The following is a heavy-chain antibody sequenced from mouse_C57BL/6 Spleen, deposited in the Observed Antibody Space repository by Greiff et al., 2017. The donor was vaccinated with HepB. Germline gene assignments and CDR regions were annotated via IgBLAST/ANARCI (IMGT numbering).Heavy chain of an antibody. J-gene: IGHJ4*01. CDR2: INPSTGGT. CDR1: GYSFTGYY. CDR3: ARRGYDYDAMDY. Sequence: VQLQQSGPELVKPGASVKISCKASGYSFTGYYMNWVKQSPEKSLEWIGEINPSTGGTTYNQKFKAKATLTVDKSSSTADMQLKSLTSEDSAVYYCARRGYDYDAMDYWGQGTSVTVSS. D-gene: IGHD2-10*02. V-gene: IGHV1-42*01.